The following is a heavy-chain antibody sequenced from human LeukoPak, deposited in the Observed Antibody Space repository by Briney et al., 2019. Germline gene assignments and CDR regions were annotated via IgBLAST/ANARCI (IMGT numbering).Heavy chain of an antibody. J-gene: IGHJ4*02. V-gene: IGHV3-23*01. Sequence: GGSLRLSCAASGFTFSSYAMSWVRQAPGKGLEWVSAISGSGGSTYYADSVKGRFTISRDNSKNTLYLQMNSLRDEDTAVYYCARWFTASFDYWGQGTLVTVSS. D-gene: IGHD3-10*01. CDR1: GFTFSSYA. CDR3: ARWFTASFDY. CDR2: ISGSGGST.